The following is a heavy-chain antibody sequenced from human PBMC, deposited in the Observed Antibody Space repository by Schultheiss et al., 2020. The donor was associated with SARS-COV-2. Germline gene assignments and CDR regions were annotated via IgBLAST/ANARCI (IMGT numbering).Heavy chain of an antibody. CDR3: ARVIGYCSSTSCYYYYGMDV. CDR1: GGTFSSYA. J-gene: IGHJ6*02. CDR2: IIPIFGIA. D-gene: IGHD2-2*03. Sequence: SVKVSCKASGGTFSSYAISWVRQAPGQGLEWMGRIIPIFGIANYAQKFQGRVTITADKSTSTVYMELSSLRSEDTAVYYCARVIGYCSSTSCYYYYGMDVWGQGTTVTVSS. V-gene: IGHV1-69*04.